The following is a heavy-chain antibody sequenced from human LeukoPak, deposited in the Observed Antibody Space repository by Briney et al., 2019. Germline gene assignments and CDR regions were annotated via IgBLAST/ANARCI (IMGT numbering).Heavy chain of an antibody. CDR3: ARHFGSGTYPLDY. J-gene: IGHJ4*02. D-gene: IGHD3-10*01. CDR1: GYSISSGYY. V-gene: IGHV4-61*02. CDR2: IYTSGST. Sequence: PSETLSLTCTVSGYSISSGYYWGWIRQPAGKGLEWIGRIYTSGSTNYNPSLKSRVTISVDTSKNQFSLKLSSVTAADTAVYYCARHFGSGTYPLDYWGQGTLATVSS.